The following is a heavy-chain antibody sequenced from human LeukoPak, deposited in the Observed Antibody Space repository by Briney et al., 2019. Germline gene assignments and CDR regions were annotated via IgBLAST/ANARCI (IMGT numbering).Heavy chain of an antibody. CDR2: IQPDGSEQ. CDR3: AELGITMIGGV. V-gene: IGHV3-7*01. Sequence: GGSLRLSCVASGFTFSRNWMSWVRQAPGKGLEWVGNIQPDGSEQYPVDSVKGRFTISRDNAKNSLYLQMNSLRAEDTAVYYCAELGITMIGGVWGKGTTVTISS. CDR1: GFTFSRNW. D-gene: IGHD3-10*02. J-gene: IGHJ6*04.